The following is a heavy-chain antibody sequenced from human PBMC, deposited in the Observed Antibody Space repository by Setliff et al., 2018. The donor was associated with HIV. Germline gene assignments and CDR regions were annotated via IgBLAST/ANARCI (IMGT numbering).Heavy chain of an antibody. Sequence: TSETLSLTCTVSGGSISSGGYYWSWIRQQPGKGLEWIGYIYYSGSTYYNPSLKSRVTISVDTSKNQFSLKLSSVTAVDTAVYYCARGYPVSYYYYMDVWGKGTTVTVSS. CDR1: GGSISSGGYY. CDR2: IYYSGST. V-gene: IGHV4-31*03. CDR3: ARGYPVSYYYYMDV. D-gene: IGHD3-16*02. J-gene: IGHJ6*03.